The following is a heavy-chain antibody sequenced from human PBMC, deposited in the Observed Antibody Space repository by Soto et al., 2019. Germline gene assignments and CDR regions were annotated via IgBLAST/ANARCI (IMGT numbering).Heavy chain of an antibody. V-gene: IGHV3-23*01. CDR3: AKRTVGWYFDL. J-gene: IGHJ2*01. CDR1: GFTFSSYA. D-gene: IGHD4-17*01. Sequence: EVQLLESGGGLVQPGGSLRLSCAASGFTFSSYAMSWVRQAPGKGLEWVSAISGSGDSTFYADSVKGRFTISRDNSKNTQYLQMNSLRAEDTAVYYCAKRTVGWYFDLWGRGTLVTVSS. CDR2: ISGSGDST.